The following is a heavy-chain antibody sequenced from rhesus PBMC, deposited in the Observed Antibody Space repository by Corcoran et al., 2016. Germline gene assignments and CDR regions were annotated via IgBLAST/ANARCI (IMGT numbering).Heavy chain of an antibody. Sequence: QVQLQESGPGVVKPSETLSLTCAVSGGSISGGYDWSWIRQPPGKGLEWIGDIYGSSGSNNYNPSLKNRVTMSKDASKNECSLKLSSVTAADTSVYYCARIYTVTWLPIDYWGQGVLVTVSS. CDR1: GGSISGGYD. V-gene: IGHV4-76*01. J-gene: IGHJ4*01. CDR2: IYGSSGSN. D-gene: IGHD4-23*01. CDR3: ARIYTVTWLPIDY.